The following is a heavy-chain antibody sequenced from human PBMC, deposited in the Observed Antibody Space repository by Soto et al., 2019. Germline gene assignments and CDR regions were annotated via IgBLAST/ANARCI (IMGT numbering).Heavy chain of an antibody. CDR1: GFTCSSYA. J-gene: IGHJ4*02. CDR3: AKGSIKVAVAGTDY. D-gene: IGHD6-19*01. V-gene: IGHV3-23*01. CDR2: ISGSGGST. Sequence: GGSLRLSCAASGFTCSSYAMSWVRQAPGKGLEWVSAISGSGGSTYYADSVKGRFTISRDNSKNTLYLQMNSLRAEDTAVYYCAKGSIKVAVAGTDYWGQGTLVTVSS.